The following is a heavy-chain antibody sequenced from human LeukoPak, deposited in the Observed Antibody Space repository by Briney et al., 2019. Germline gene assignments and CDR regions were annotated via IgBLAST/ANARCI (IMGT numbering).Heavy chain of an antibody. Sequence: SETLSLTCTVSGGSVSSNIYYWNWIRQPPGKGLEGIGYIYYSGSTNYNPSLKSRVTISVDTSKNQFSLKLTSLTAADTAVYYCAREDSSGYLGYWGQGTLVTVSS. CDR2: IYYSGST. D-gene: IGHD3-22*01. CDR1: GGSVSSNIYY. V-gene: IGHV4-61*01. CDR3: AREDSSGYLGY. J-gene: IGHJ4*02.